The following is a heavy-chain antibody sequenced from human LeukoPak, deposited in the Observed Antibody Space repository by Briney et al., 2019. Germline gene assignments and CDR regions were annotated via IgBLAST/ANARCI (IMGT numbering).Heavy chain of an antibody. V-gene: IGHV4-4*07. D-gene: IGHD6-19*01. CDR1: GGPISSYY. Sequence: SGTLSLTCTVSGGPISSYYWSWIRQAAGKGLEWIWRIYSNSGTTNYKPSLKSRVTMSVDTSKNQFSLKLTSLTAADTAVSYCARIAVAGTVIDYWGQGTLVTVSS. CDR3: ARIAVAGTVIDY. CDR2: IYSNSGTT. J-gene: IGHJ4*02.